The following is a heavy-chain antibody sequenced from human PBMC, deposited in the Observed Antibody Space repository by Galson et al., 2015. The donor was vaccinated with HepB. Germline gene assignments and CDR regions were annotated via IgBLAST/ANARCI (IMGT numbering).Heavy chain of an antibody. CDR1: GFTFDDYA. Sequence: SLRLSCAASGFTFDDYAMHWVRQAPGKGLEWVSGISWNSGSIGYADSVKGRFTISRDNAKNSLYLQMNSLRVEDTALYYCAKDIRLPGSGWYGIAFDIWGQGTMVTVSS. J-gene: IGHJ3*02. CDR2: ISWNSGSI. V-gene: IGHV3-9*01. D-gene: IGHD6-19*01. CDR3: AKDIRLPGSGWYGIAFDI.